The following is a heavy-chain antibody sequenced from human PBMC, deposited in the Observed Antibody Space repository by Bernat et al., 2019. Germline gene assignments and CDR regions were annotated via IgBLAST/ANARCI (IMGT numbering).Heavy chain of an antibody. CDR3: ARVKGPYYDSSGYPDY. D-gene: IGHD3-22*01. CDR1: GGSISSGGYS. Sequence: QLQLQESGSGLVKPSQTLSLTCAVSGGSISSGGYSWSWIRQPAGKGLEWIGYIYHSGSTYYNPSLKSRVTISVDRSKNQFSLKLSSVTAADTAVYYCARVKGPYYDSSGYPDYWGQGTLVTVSS. V-gene: IGHV4-30-2*01. CDR2: IYHSGST. J-gene: IGHJ4*02.